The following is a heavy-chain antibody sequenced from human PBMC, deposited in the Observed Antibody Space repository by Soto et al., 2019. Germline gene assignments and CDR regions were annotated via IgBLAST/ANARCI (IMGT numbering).Heavy chain of an antibody. J-gene: IGHJ3*02. CDR2: IYHSGST. D-gene: IGHD6-13*01. V-gene: IGHV4-4*02. CDR3: AWNRAATWSSSGDAFDI. CDR1: GGSISSSNW. Sequence: QVQLQESGPGLVKPSGTLSLTCAVSGGSISSSNWWSWVRQPPGKGLEWIGEIYHSGSTNYNPSLKSRVTRSVDKSKNQLSLKLSSVTAADTAVYYCAWNRAATWSSSGDAFDIWGQGTMVTVSS.